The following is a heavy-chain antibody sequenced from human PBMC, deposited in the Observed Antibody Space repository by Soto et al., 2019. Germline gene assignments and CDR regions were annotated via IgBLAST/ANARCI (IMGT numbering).Heavy chain of an antibody. D-gene: IGHD3-16*02. CDR2: FDPEDGET. V-gene: IGHV1-24*01. CDR3: AKISPSMITFGGVIVGLDY. CDR1: AYTLTELS. J-gene: IGHJ4*02. Sequence: ASVKVSCKVSAYTLTELSMHWVRQAPVKGQEWMGGFDPEDGETIYAQKFQGRVTMTEDTSTDTAYMELSSLRSEDMAVYYCAKISPSMITFGGVIVGLDYWGQGTLVTVSS.